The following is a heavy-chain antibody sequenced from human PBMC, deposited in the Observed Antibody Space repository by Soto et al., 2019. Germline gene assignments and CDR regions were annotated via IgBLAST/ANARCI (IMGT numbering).Heavy chain of an antibody. D-gene: IGHD2-15*01. Sequence: GGSLRLSCAASGFTFSSYGMHWVRQAPGKGLEWVAVIWYDGSNKYYADSVKGRFTISRDNSKNTLYLQMNSLRAEDTAVYYCARDPGGLDAVGAIDIWGQGTMVTVSS. V-gene: IGHV3-33*01. CDR3: ARDPGGLDAVGAIDI. CDR1: GFTFSSYG. J-gene: IGHJ3*02. CDR2: IWYDGSNK.